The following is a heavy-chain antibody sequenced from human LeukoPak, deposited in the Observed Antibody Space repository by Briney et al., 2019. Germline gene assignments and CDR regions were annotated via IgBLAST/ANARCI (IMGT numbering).Heavy chain of an antibody. CDR3: AKSGLNRFDY. CDR2: ISGGGST. D-gene: IGHD2-15*01. CDR1: GFTFNSFA. J-gene: IGHJ4*02. Sequence: GGSLRLSCAASGFTFNSFAMSWVSQAPGKGLEWVSAISGGGSTYYADSVKGRFTISRDNSKNTLYLQMNSLRAEDTAVYYCAKSGLNRFDYWGQGTLVTVSS. V-gene: IGHV3-23*01.